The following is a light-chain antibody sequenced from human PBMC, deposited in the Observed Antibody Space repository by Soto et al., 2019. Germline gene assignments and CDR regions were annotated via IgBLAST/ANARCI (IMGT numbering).Light chain of an antibody. CDR3: QVWNLTTDHYV. V-gene: IGLV3-21*02. CDR1: NIGSTS. J-gene: IGLJ1*01. Sequence: SSVLTQPPSVSVAPGQTARITCGGNNIGSTSVHWYQQRPGQAPVLVVYDDNDRPSGIPERFSGSNSENTATLTITRVEAGDEADYYCQVWNLTTDHYVFGTGTKLTVL. CDR2: DDN.